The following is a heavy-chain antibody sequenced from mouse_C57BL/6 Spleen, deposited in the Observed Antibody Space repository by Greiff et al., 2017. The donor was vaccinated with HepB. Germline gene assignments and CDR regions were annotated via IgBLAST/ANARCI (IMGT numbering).Heavy chain of an antibody. J-gene: IGHJ4*01. V-gene: IGHV5-16*01. CDR1: GFTFSDYY. CDR3: ARAGHYYGRAMDY. D-gene: IGHD1-1*01. Sequence: DVQLVESEGGLVQPGSSMKLSCTASGFTFSDYYMAWVRQVPEKGLEWVANINYDGSSTYYLDSLKSRFIISRDNAKNILYLQMSSLKSEDTATYYCARAGHYYGRAMDYWGQGTSVTVSS. CDR2: INYDGSST.